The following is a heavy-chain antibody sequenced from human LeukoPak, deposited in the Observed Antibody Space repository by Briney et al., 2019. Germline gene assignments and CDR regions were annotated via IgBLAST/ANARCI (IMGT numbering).Heavy chain of an antibody. CDR2: IDPNSGGT. CDR3: AILSVVVPAAPFDY. CDR1: GYTFAGYY. Sequence: ASVKVSCKASGYTFAGYYVHWVRQAPGQGLEWMGWIDPNSGGTNYAQKFQGRVTMTRDTSISTAYMELSRLRSDDTAVYYCAILSVVVPAAPFDYWGQGTLVTVSS. J-gene: IGHJ4*02. D-gene: IGHD2-2*01. V-gene: IGHV1-2*02.